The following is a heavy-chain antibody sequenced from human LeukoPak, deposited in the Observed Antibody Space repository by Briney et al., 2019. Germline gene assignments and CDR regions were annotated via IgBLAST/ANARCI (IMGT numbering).Heavy chain of an antibody. Sequence: ASVKVSCKASGYSFTSNVISWVRQAPGQGLEWMGWISAYNGNTNYAQKLQGRVTMTTDTSTSTDYMELRSLRSDDTAVYYCARDTYYYDSSGYSGWFDPWGQGTLVTVSS. D-gene: IGHD3-22*01. J-gene: IGHJ5*02. V-gene: IGHV1-18*01. CDR3: ARDTYYYDSSGYSGWFDP. CDR1: GYSFTSNV. CDR2: ISAYNGNT.